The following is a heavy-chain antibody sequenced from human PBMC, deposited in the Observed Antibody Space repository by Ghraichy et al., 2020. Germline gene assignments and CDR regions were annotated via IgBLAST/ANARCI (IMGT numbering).Heavy chain of an antibody. J-gene: IGHJ3*02. CDR1: GHSFTSYW. D-gene: IGHD2-2*01. V-gene: IGHV5-51*01. Sequence: GGSLRLSCKGSGHSFTSYWIGWVRQMPGKGLEWMGIIYPGDSDTRYSPSFQGQVTISADKSISTAYLQWSSLKASDTAMYYCATAVVPAPYSMVGAFDIWGQGTMVTVSS. CDR2: IYPGDSDT. CDR3: ATAVVPAPYSMVGAFDI.